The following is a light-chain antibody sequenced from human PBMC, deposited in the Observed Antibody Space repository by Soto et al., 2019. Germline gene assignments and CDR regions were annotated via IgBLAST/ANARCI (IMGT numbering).Light chain of an antibody. CDR2: GAS. CDR3: QQYNNWPGT. Sequence: EIVRTQCPATLSVSPGERATLSCRASQSVSSNLAWYQQKPGQAPRLLIYGASTRAPGIPARFSGSGSGTEFTLTISSLQSEDFAVYYCQQYNNWPGTFGGGTKVEIK. CDR1: QSVSSN. J-gene: IGKJ4*01. V-gene: IGKV3-15*01.